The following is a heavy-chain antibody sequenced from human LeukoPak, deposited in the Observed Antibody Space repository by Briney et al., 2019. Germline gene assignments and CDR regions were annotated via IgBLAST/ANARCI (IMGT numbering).Heavy chain of an antibody. Sequence: SKTLSLTCSVSGYSISSGYYWGWIRQPPGKGLEWIGTISHSGSTYYNPSLKSRVTISLDTSRNQFSLKLNSVTAADTAVYYCAKSNGYGLIDIWGQGTMVTVSS. J-gene: IGHJ3*02. CDR2: ISHSGST. V-gene: IGHV4-38-2*02. CDR1: GYSISSGYY. CDR3: AKSNGYGLIDI. D-gene: IGHD3-22*01.